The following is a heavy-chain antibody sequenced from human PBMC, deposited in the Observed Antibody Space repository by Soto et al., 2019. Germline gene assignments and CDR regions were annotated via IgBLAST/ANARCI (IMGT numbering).Heavy chain of an antibody. Sequence: SENLSLTCTVSGGSISSYYWSWIRQTPGKGLEWIGYVFYRGGTAYNPSLKSRFTISMDMSKSQFPLKVNSVTTADTATYYCARVHRVEKVIDYWCQGTLVTVSS. CDR1: GGSISSYY. D-gene: IGHD1-1*01. V-gene: IGHV4-59*01. CDR3: ARVHRVEKVIDY. CDR2: VFYRGGT. J-gene: IGHJ4*02.